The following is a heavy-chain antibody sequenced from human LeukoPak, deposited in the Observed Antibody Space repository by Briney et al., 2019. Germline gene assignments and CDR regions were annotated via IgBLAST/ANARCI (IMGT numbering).Heavy chain of an antibody. V-gene: IGHV1-2*02. Sequence: ASVKVSCTASGYTFTGYYMHWVRQAPGQGLEWVGWINPNSGGTNYAQKFQGRVSMTRDTSISTAYMELSRLRSDDTAVYYCARVDYGDYGDENWFDPWGQGTLVTVSS. J-gene: IGHJ5*02. D-gene: IGHD4-17*01. CDR1: GYTFTGYY. CDR2: INPNSGGT. CDR3: ARVDYGDYGDENWFDP.